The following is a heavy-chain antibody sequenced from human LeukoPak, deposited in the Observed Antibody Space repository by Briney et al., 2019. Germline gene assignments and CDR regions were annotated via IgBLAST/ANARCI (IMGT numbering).Heavy chain of an antibody. CDR2: INPSGGTT. J-gene: IGHJ4*02. D-gene: IGHD2-2*01. V-gene: IGHV1-46*01. CDR1: GYTFTSYY. CDR3: ARRLGYCSSTSCYGIDY. Sequence: ASVKVSCKASGYTFTSYYIHWVRQAPGQGLEWMGIINPSGGTTSYAQKFQGRVAMTRDTSTSTVYMELSSLRSEDTALYYCARRLGYCSSTSCYGIDYWGQGTLVTASS.